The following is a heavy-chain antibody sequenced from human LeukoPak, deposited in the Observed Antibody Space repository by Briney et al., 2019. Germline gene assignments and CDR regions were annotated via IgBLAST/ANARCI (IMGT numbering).Heavy chain of an antibody. CDR1: GFTFSSYA. D-gene: IGHD5-12*01. CDR2: ISYDGSNK. CDR3: AKGGGYEAQYYYYYLDV. J-gene: IGHJ6*03. V-gene: IGHV3-30*04. Sequence: GGSLRLSCAASGFTFSSYAMHWVRQAPGKGLEWVAVISYDGSNKYYADSVKGRFTISRDNSKNTLYLQMNSLRAEDTAVYYCAKGGGYEAQYYYYYLDVWGKGTTVTISS.